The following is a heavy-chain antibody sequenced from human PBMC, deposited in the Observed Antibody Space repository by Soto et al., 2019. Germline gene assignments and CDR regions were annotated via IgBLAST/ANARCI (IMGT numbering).Heavy chain of an antibody. V-gene: IGHV3-30*04. CDR2: ISSDGRRK. CDR3: AVSTVMCYMRKYIWFDP. J-gene: IGHJ5*02. D-gene: IGHD4-17*01. Sequence: ESGGGVVPPGNSLRLSCAASGFTFNSYTMHWVRQAPGGGLEWVALISSDGRRKHYADSVRGRFTISSDYSKNTLYLQMSRLGPENTAVYYCAVSTVMCYMRKYIWFDPWGQGTLVTVST. CDR1: GFTFNSYT.